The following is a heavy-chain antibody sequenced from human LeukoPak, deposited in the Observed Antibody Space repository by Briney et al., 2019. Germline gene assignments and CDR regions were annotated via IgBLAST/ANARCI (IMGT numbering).Heavy chain of an antibody. D-gene: IGHD6-19*01. CDR3: ARDLLSTAGYFDY. CDR1: GGSISSYY. CDR2: IYYSGST. J-gene: IGHJ4*02. Sequence: SETLSLTCTVSGGSISSYYWSWIRQPPGKGLEWIGYIYYSGSTNYNPSLKSRVTISVDTSKNQFSLNLSSVTAADTAVYYCARDLLSTAGYFDYWGQGTLFTVSS. V-gene: IGHV4-59*01.